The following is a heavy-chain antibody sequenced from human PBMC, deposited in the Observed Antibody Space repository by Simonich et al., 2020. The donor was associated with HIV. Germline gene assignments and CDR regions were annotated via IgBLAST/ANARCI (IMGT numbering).Heavy chain of an antibody. V-gene: IGHV3-21*01. Sequence: EVQLVESGGGLVKPGGSLRLSCAASGFTFSSCSMNWVRQAPGKGLEWVSSISSRSSYIYYADSGKGRLTISRDNAKNSRNLQMNSLRAEDTAVYYCARDGRKGSSTSCSDYWGQGTLVTVSS. D-gene: IGHD2-2*01. CDR1: GFTFSSCS. J-gene: IGHJ4*02. CDR3: ARDGRKGSSTSCSDY. CDR2: ISSRSSYI.